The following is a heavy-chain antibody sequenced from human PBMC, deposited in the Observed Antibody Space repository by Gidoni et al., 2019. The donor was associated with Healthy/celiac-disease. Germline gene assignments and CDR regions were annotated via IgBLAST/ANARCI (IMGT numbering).Heavy chain of an antibody. D-gene: IGHD3-16*02. Sequence: SSYAMHWVRQAPGKGLEWVAVISYDGSNKYYADSVKGRFTISRDNSKNTLYLQMNSLRAEDTAVYYCARGFSSTYRYYWGQGTLVTVSS. CDR2: ISYDGSNK. CDR3: ARGFSSTYRYY. V-gene: IGHV3-30-3*01. CDR1: SSYA. J-gene: IGHJ4*02.